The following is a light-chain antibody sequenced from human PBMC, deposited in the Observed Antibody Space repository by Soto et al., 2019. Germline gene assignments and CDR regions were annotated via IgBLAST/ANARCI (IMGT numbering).Light chain of an antibody. V-gene: IGKV3-15*01. J-gene: IGKJ1*01. CDR3: QQYNNWPRT. CDR2: GAS. CDR1: QSVSSN. Sequence: EILLAQSPDTLSVSPGERATLSCRASQSVSSNLAWYQQKPGQAPRLLIYGASTRATGIPARFSGSGSGTEFTLTISSLQSEDFAVYYCQQYNNWPRTFGQGTKVDIK.